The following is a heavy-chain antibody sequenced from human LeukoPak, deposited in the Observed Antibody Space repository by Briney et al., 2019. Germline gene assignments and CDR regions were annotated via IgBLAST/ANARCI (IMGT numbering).Heavy chain of an antibody. J-gene: IGHJ4*02. CDR3: ARVGYTNSRFYFDN. Sequence: ASVKVSCKTSGYSFTGYYIHWVRQAPGQGLEWMGWINPNSGGTKYAQKFEDRVTMTRDTSISTAYVELTWLKSDDTAVYFCARVGYTNSRFYFDNWGQGTLVTVSS. CDR1: GYSFTGYY. D-gene: IGHD6-13*01. V-gene: IGHV1-2*02. CDR2: INPNSGGT.